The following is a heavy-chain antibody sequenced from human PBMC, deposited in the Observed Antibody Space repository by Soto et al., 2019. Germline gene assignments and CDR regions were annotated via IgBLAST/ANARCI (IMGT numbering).Heavy chain of an antibody. Sequence: PGGSLRLSCAASGFTFSSYGMHWVRRAPGKGLEWVAVIWYDGSNKYYADSVKGRFTISRDNSKNTLYLQMNSLRAEDTAVYYCARDTRIAAAPYNWFDPWGKGT. CDR2: IWYDGSNK. J-gene: IGHJ5*02. CDR1: GFTFSSYG. CDR3: ARDTRIAAAPYNWFDP. V-gene: IGHV3-33*01. D-gene: IGHD6-13*01.